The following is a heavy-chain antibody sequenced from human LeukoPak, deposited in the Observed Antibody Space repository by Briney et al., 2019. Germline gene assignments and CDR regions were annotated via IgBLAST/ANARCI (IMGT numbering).Heavy chain of an antibody. CDR1: GGSINTDTYY. D-gene: IGHD2-8*02. V-gene: IGHV4-39*01. J-gene: IGHJ4*02. Sequence: SETLSLTCTVSGGSINTDTYYWAWIRQPPEKGLEYIGSFYYSGNTYYNPSLDTRVSISVDTSKKQISLKLSSVTAADTALYYCARHSCTGRTCYGTLGYFDSWVQGSLVTVSS. CDR3: ARHSCTGRTCYGTLGYFDS. CDR2: FYYSGNT.